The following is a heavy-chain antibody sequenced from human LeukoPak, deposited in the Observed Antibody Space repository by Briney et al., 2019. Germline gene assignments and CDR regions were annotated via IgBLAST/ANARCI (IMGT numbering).Heavy chain of an antibody. V-gene: IGHV5-10-1*01. Sequence: GESLKISCKGSGYTFTSYWVSWVRQMPGKGLEWMGRIDPSDSYTDYSPSFQGHVTISADKSVSTACLQWSSLKASDTAMYYCARHLGDYWGQGTLVTVSS. D-gene: IGHD3-16*01. J-gene: IGHJ4*02. CDR1: GYTFTSYW. CDR3: ARHLGDY. CDR2: IDPSDSYT.